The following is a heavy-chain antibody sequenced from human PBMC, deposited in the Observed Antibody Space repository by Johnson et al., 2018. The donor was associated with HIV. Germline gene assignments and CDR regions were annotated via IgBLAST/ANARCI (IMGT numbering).Heavy chain of an antibody. CDR3: AKDSGYCSSTRCLARFDAFDI. V-gene: IGHV3-15*01. CDR2: IKSKTDGGTT. Sequence: VQLVESGGGVVQPGRSMRLSCAASGFTFSNAWMSWVRQAPGKGLEWVGRIKSKTDGGTTDYAAPVKGRFTISRDNSKNKLYLQMNSLRAEDTAVYYCAKDSGYCSSTRCLARFDAFDIWGQGTMVTVSS. J-gene: IGHJ3*02. CDR1: GFTFSNAW. D-gene: IGHD2-2*01.